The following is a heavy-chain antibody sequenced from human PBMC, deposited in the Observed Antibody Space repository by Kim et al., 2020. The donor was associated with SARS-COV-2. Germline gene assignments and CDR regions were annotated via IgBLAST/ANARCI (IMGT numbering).Heavy chain of an antibody. J-gene: IGHJ4*02. Sequence: YAAPVKGRFTISRDDSKNTLYLQMNSLKTEDTAVYYCTTDVDIVATIFFRWGQGTLVTVSS. D-gene: IGHD5-12*01. CDR3: TTDVDIVATIFFR. V-gene: IGHV3-15*01.